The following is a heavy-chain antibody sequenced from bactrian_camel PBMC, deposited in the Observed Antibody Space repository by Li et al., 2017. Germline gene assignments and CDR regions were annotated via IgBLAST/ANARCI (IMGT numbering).Heavy chain of an antibody. D-gene: IGHD1*01. V-gene: IGHV3S40*01. CDR2: INPDGSVT. CDR1: GFTFSNYD. CDR3: ASRDATWSFGS. J-gene: IGHJ6*01. Sequence: VQLVESGGGMVQPGGSLRLSCAASGFTFSNYDVTWVRQAPGKGLEWVSTINPDGSVTYGATSVTARFTISRDNPKNTVYLQMDSLKPEDTAVYYCASRDATWSFGSWGQGTQVTVS.